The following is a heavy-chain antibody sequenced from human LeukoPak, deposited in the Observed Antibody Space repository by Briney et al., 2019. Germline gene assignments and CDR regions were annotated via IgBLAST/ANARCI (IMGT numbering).Heavy chain of an antibody. CDR3: ARGNGTYTPSDH. CDR1: GGISHPYA. CDR2: ITPLVSTT. D-gene: IGHD1-26*01. J-gene: IGHJ4*02. V-gene: IGHV1-69*13. Sequence: SVKVSCKASGGISHPYAIAWLRQAPGQGLEWMGGITPLVSTTVYARKLQGRVTFTADEATRTVYMELRSLSSDDTAIYYCARGNGTYTPSDHWSQGTLVTVSS.